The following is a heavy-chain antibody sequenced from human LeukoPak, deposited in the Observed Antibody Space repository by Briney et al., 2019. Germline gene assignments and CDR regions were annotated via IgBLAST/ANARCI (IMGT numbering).Heavy chain of an antibody. Sequence: SETLSLTCAVYGETFTGYYWTRIRQPPGKGLEWIGETDDSGSTNYNPSPKSRVTVSADTSKNQFSLKLTSMTAADTAVYYCARARGPVGIDYWGQGTLVTVSS. J-gene: IGHJ4*02. V-gene: IGHV4-34*01. CDR1: GETFTGYY. D-gene: IGHD1-26*01. CDR2: TDDSGST. CDR3: ARARGPVGIDY.